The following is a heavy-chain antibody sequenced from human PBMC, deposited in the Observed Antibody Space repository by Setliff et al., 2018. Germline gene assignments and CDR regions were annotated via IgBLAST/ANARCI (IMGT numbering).Heavy chain of an antibody. CDR3: ARGGDSGSYFLANHDAFDI. J-gene: IGHJ3*02. V-gene: IGHV4-61*02. CDR2: IYTGGST. Sequence: PSETLSLTCSVSGDSINSGTYYWSWFRQSAGKGLEWIGRIYTGGSTNYNPSLKSRVTISLDTSKNQFSLKLSSVTAADTAVYYCARGGDSGSYFLANHDAFDIWGQGTMVTVSS. D-gene: IGHD1-26*01. CDR1: GDSINSGTYY.